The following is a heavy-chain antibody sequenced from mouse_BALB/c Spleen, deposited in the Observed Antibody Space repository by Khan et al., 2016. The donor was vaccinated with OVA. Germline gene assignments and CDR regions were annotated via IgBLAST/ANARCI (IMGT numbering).Heavy chain of an antibody. CDR3: TKHGYVAWFTY. D-gene: IGHD2-2*01. V-gene: IGHV1S135*01. CDR1: GYSFTSYY. Sequence: EVQLQQSGPELMKPGASVKISCKASGYSFTSYYIHWVMQSPGKRLEWIGYIDPFSSGTTYNQKFKGKATLTVDKSSSTAYIHLSSLTSEDSAVSEGTKHGYVAWFTYWGQGTLVTVSA. J-gene: IGHJ3*01. CDR2: IDPFSSGT.